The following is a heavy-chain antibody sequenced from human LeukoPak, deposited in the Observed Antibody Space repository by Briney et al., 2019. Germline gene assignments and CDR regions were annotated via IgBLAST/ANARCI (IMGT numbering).Heavy chain of an antibody. CDR3: AKDRGMVGASVRAFDY. V-gene: IGHV3-23*01. D-gene: IGHD1-26*01. CDR2: ISGSGETT. J-gene: IGHJ4*02. Sequence: GGSLRFSCAASGFTFRNHAMNWVRQAPGKGLEWVSVISGSGETTYYADSVKGRFTISRDNSQNTLYLQMSSLRGEDTALYYCAKDRGMVGASVRAFDYWGQGTLVTVSS. CDR1: GFTFRNHA.